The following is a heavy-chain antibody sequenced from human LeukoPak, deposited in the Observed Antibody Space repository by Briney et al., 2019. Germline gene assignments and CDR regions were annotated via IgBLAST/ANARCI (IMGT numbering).Heavy chain of an antibody. Sequence: ASVKVSCKASGYTFTGYYMHWVRQAPGQGLEWMGWINPNSGGTNYAQKFQGRVTMTRDTSISTAYMEMSMLRSDDTAVYYCARAPSGYYGSGSLVNWGQGTLVSVSS. CDR2: INPNSGGT. CDR1: GYTFTGYY. V-gene: IGHV1-2*02. J-gene: IGHJ4*02. D-gene: IGHD3-10*01. CDR3: ARAPSGYYGSGSLVN.